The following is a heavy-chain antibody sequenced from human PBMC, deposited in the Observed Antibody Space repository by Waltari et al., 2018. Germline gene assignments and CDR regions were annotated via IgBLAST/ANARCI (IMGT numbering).Heavy chain of an antibody. J-gene: IGHJ6*03. CDR2: IYTSGST. CDR1: GGSISSGSYY. D-gene: IGHD6-13*01. Sequence: QVQLQESGPGLVKPSQTLSLTCTVSGGSISSGSYYWSWLRQPAGKGLEWIGYIYTSGSTNYNPSLKSRVTISVDTSKNQFSLKLSSVTAADTAVYYCARPIIAAAGYYYYMDVWGKGTTVTVSS. V-gene: IGHV4-61*09. CDR3: ARPIIAAAGYYYYMDV.